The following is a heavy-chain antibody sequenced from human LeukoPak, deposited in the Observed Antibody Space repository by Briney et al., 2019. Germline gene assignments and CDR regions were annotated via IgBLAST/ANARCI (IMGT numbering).Heavy chain of an antibody. Sequence: GGSLRLSCAASGFTFSTYSMNWVRQAPGKGLEWVSSISSSNSYIYYADSMKSRLTISRDNAKNALYLQMNSLRAEDTAVYYCARGGLELDYWGQGTLVTVSS. D-gene: IGHD1-7*01. J-gene: IGHJ4*02. CDR1: GFTFSTYS. CDR3: ARGGLELDY. V-gene: IGHV3-21*01. CDR2: ISSSNSYI.